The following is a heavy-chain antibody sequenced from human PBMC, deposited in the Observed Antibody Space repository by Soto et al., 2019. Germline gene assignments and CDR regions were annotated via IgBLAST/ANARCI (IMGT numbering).Heavy chain of an antibody. D-gene: IGHD6-6*01. CDR3: AASTGYSSSFGPVYYYYGMDV. CDR2: INHVGIT. Sequence: PSETLSLTCAVSGGSFRGFYWTWIRQSPGKGLEWLGDINHVGITNYNPSLKSRVSIPVDTSKSQFSLKLSSVTAADTAVYYCAASTGYSSSFGPVYYYYGMDVWGQGTTVTVS. V-gene: IGHV4-34*01. J-gene: IGHJ6*02. CDR1: GGSFRGFY.